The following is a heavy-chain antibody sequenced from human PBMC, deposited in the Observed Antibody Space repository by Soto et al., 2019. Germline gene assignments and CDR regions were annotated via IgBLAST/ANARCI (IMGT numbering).Heavy chain of an antibody. J-gene: IGHJ5*02. V-gene: IGHV4-59*01. Sequence: QVQLQESGPGLVKPSETLSLACTVSGDSITSYYWSWIRQPPVTGLEWIGYIYYSGSTNYNPSLKRRVTISVDTSKNQCSLKLTSVTAADTAVYYCARLTWADYGGIFGPWGQGTLVTVSS. D-gene: IGHD4-17*01. CDR2: IYYSGST. CDR3: ARLTWADYGGIFGP. CDR1: GDSITSYY.